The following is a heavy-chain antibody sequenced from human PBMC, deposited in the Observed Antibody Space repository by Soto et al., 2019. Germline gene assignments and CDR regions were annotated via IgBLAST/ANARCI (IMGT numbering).Heavy chain of an antibody. Sequence: SETLSLTCTVSGGSISGYYWSWIRQPPGKGLEWIGYIYYSGSTNYNPSLKSRVTISVDTSKNQFSLKLSSVTAADTAVYYCARDQIVATMDDYYYYGMDVWGQGTTVTVS. D-gene: IGHD5-12*01. CDR1: GGSISGYY. CDR3: ARDQIVATMDDYYYYGMDV. V-gene: IGHV4-59*01. CDR2: IYYSGST. J-gene: IGHJ6*02.